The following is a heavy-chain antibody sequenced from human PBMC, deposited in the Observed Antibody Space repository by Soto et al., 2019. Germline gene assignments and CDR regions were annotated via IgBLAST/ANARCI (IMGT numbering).Heavy chain of an antibody. V-gene: IGHV4-39*01. CDR2: IYYSGST. CDR3: ATSHGSSSWYGYRWFDP. J-gene: IGHJ5*02. Sequence: SETLSLTCTVSGGSISSSSYYWGWIRQPPGKGLEWIGSIYYSGSTYYNPSLKSRVTISVDTSKNQFSLRLSSVTAADTAVYYCATSHGSSSWYGYRWFDPWGQGTLVTVSS. CDR1: GGSISSSSYY. D-gene: IGHD6-13*01.